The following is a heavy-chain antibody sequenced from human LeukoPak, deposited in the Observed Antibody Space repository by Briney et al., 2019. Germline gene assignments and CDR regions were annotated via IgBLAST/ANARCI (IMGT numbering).Heavy chain of an antibody. CDR2: IIPIFGTA. Sequence: SVKVSCKASGGTFNTYAVSWVRQAPGQGLEWMGGIIPIFGTANYAQKFQGRVTITADKSTSTAYMELSSLRSEDTAMYYCATGYCGGDCWDPTRGYYFDYWGQGTLVTVSS. J-gene: IGHJ4*02. D-gene: IGHD2-21*02. CDR1: GGTFNTYA. CDR3: ATGYCGGDCWDPTRGYYFDY. V-gene: IGHV1-69*06.